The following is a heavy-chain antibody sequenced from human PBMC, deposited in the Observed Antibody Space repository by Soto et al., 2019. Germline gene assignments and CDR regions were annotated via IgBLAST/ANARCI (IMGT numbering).Heavy chain of an antibody. CDR3: AKTPEDDILTGYFYYYGMDV. CDR1: GFTFNTYA. CDR2: ISGSGGST. J-gene: IGHJ6*02. D-gene: IGHD3-9*01. Sequence: PGGSLRLSCAASGFTFNTYAMSWVRQAPGKGLEWVSAISGSGGSTYYADSVKGRFTISRDNSKNTLYLQMNSLRAEDTAVYYCAKTPEDDILTGYFYYYGMDVWGQGTTVTVSS. V-gene: IGHV3-23*01.